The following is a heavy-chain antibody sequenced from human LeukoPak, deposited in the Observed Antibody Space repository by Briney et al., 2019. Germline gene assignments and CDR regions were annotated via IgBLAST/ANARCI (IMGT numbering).Heavy chain of an antibody. CDR3: ARGATGAFDI. CDR2: IYHSGST. J-gene: IGHJ3*02. V-gene: IGHV4-30-2*01. Sequence: SQTLSLTCAVSGGSISSGGYSWSWIRQPPGKGLEWIGYIYHSGSTYYNPSLKSRVTISVDRSKNQFSLKLSSVTAADTAVYYCARGATGAFDIWGQGTMVTVSS. CDR1: GGSISSGGYS. D-gene: IGHD1-26*01.